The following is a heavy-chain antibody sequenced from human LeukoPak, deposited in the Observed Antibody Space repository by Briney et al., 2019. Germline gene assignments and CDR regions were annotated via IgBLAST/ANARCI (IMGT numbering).Heavy chain of an antibody. CDR2: IYYTGTT. CDR3: ARRSSGGWRHFDF. CDR1: GGSISSYY. D-gene: IGHD6-25*01. V-gene: IGHV4-59*08. Sequence: SETLSLTCTVSGGSISSYYWSWIRQSPGKGLEWIGYIYYTGTTNYNPSLKSRVTISVDTSKNQFSLKVNSVTAADTAVYYCARRSSGGWRHFDFWGQGTLVTVSS. J-gene: IGHJ4*02.